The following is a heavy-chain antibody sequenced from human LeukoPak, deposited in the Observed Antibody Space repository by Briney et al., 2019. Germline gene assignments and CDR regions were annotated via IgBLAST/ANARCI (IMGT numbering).Heavy chain of an antibody. D-gene: IGHD3-3*01. V-gene: IGHV4-59*01. CDR3: AREGYDFWSGYIDY. J-gene: IGHJ4*02. CDR1: GGSISSYY. CDR2: IYYSGST. Sequence: SETLSLTCTVSGGSISSYYWSWIRQPPGKGLEWIGYIYYSGSTNYNPSLKSRVTISVDTSKNQFSLKLSSVTAADTAVCYCAREGYDFWSGYIDYWGQGTLVTVSS.